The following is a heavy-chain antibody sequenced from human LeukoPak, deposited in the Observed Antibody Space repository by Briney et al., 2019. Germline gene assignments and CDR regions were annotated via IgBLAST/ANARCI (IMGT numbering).Heavy chain of an antibody. J-gene: IGHJ3*02. V-gene: IGHV4-59*01. D-gene: IGHD2/OR15-2a*01. CDR3: ARKNDFDI. Sequence: SETLSLTCTVSGGSITSDHWNWIRQPPGKGLEWIGCIYYSGSTYYNPSLKSRVAISVDMSKNQFSLRLTSVTAADTAVYYCARKNDFDIWGQGTLVTVSS. CDR1: GGSITSDH. CDR2: IYYSGST.